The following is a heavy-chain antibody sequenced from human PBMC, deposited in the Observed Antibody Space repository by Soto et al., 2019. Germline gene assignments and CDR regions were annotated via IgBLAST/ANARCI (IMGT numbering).Heavy chain of an antibody. D-gene: IGHD2-15*01. CDR1: GFTFYDYA. CDR3: AKAACSGGSCYYLFDY. V-gene: IGHV3-9*01. J-gene: IGHJ4*02. Sequence: SLRLSSAASGFTFYDYAMPWVRQAPGKGLEWVSGISWNSGSIGYADSVKGRFAISRDNAKNSLYLQMNSLRAEDTALYYCAKAACSGGSCYYLFDYWGQGTLVTGSS. CDR2: ISWNSGSI.